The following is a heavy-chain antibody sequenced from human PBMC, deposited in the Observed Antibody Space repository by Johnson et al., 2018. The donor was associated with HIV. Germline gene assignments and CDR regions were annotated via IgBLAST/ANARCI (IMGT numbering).Heavy chain of an antibody. Sequence: QVQLVESGGGVVQPGGSLRLSCAASGFTFSSYGMHWVRQAPGKGLEWVAFIRFDGSSKYYVDSVKGRFTISRDNAKNSLYLQMNSLRAEDTAVYYCAGLGGSHDAFDIWGQGTMVTVSS. J-gene: IGHJ3*02. CDR3: AGLGGSHDAFDI. V-gene: IGHV3-30*02. CDR1: GFTFSSYG. D-gene: IGHD1-26*01. CDR2: IRFDGSSK.